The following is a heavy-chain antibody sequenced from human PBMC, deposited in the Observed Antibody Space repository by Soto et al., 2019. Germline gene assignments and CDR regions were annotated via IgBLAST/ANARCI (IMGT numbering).Heavy chain of an antibody. CDR3: VTSSGYH. V-gene: IGHV3-33*08. J-gene: IGHJ5*02. D-gene: IGHD3-22*01. CDR2: IWFDGTNE. CDR1: GFALNTYG. Sequence: QVQLVESGGGVVHPGMSLTLSCVASGFALNTYGMNWVRQAPGGGLELVAVIWFDGTNEYYSDSVKGRFTIFRDNSRNTLHLQMRGLRVDDTAIYYCVTSSGYHWGQGTLVTVSS.